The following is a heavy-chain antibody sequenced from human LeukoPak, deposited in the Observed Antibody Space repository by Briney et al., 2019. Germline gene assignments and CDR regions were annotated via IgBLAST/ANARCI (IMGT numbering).Heavy chain of an antibody. J-gene: IGHJ4*02. D-gene: IGHD2-8*01. Sequence: ASVKVSCKASGYTLSDYGISWVRQAPGQGLEWVGWITTYNGNRKYAEKFQGRVTMTTDTSTSTYYMEMRGLRSDDTAIYYCARDCSNGVCFPRDYWGQGTQITVST. V-gene: IGHV1-18*01. CDR1: GYTLSDYG. CDR3: ARDCSNGVCFPRDY. CDR2: ITTYNGNR.